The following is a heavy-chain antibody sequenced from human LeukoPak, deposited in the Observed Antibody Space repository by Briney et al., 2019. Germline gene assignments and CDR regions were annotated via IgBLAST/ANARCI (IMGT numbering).Heavy chain of an antibody. V-gene: IGHV1-18*01. J-gene: IGHJ4*02. CDR3: AREGYCNSTSCYKPFDY. CDR2: ISGYNGNT. CDR1: GYTFTSYG. Sequence: ASVKVSCKASGYTFTSYGISWVRQAPGQGLEWMGWISGYNGNTYYAQKLQGRVTMTTDTSTSTAYMELRSLRSDDTAVYYCAREGYCNSTSCYKPFDYWGQGTLVTVSS. D-gene: IGHD2-2*01.